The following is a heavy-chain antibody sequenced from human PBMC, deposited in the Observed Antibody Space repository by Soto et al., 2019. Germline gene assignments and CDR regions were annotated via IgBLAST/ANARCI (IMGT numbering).Heavy chain of an antibody. CDR3: ARGGRRSPGMDV. CDR2: IYYSGST. J-gene: IGHJ6*02. Sequence: QVQLQESGPGLVKPSQTLSLTCTVSGGSISSGGYYWSWIRQHPGKGLEWIGYIYYSGSTYYNPSLKSRVXTXVXXSKNQFSLKLSSVTAADTAVYYCARGGRRSPGMDVWGQGTTVTVS. V-gene: IGHV4-31*03. CDR1: GGSISSGGYY.